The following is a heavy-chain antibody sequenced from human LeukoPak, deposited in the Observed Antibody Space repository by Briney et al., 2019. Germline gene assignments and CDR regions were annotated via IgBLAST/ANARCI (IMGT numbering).Heavy chain of an antibody. V-gene: IGHV3-7*01. D-gene: IGHD6-19*01. Sequence: GGSLRLSCAASGFTFSSYWMTWVRQAPGKGLQWVANIKHDGSEGFYVDSVKGRFTISRDNSKNTLSLQMNSLRAEDTAVYYCARSYDSGWYIIDYWGQGTLVTVSS. CDR2: IKHDGSEG. J-gene: IGHJ4*02. CDR1: GFTFSSYW. CDR3: ARSYDSGWYIIDY.